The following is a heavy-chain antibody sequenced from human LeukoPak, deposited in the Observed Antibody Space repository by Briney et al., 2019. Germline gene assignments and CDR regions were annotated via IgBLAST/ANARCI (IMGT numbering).Heavy chain of an antibody. CDR3: ARVMVYAPYYYYGMDV. CDR2: IYSSVST. V-gene: IGHV4-39*07. CDR1: GGSISSNAYY. J-gene: IGHJ6*02. D-gene: IGHD2-8*01. Sequence: SETLSLTCTVSGGSISSNAYYWAWIRQPPGKGLEWIGSIYSSVSTYYNPSLKSRVTISVDTSKNQFSLKLSSVTAADTAVYYCARVMVYAPYYYYGMDVWGQGTTVTVSS.